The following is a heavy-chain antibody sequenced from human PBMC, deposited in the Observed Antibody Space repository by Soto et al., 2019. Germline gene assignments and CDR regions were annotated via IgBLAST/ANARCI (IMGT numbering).Heavy chain of an antibody. CDR1: GGSISSGGYY. CDR3: ARGPLTIFGVVRVDP. D-gene: IGHD3-3*01. V-gene: IGHV4-31*03. CDR2: IYYSGST. Sequence: PSETLSLTCTVSGGSISSGGYYWSWIRQHPGKGLEWIGYIYYSGSTYYNPSLKSRVTISVDTSKNQFSLKLSSVTAADTAVYYCARGPLTIFGVVRVDPWGQGTLVTVSS. J-gene: IGHJ5*02.